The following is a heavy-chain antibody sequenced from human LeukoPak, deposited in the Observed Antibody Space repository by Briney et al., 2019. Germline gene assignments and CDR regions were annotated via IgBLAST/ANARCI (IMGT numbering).Heavy chain of an antibody. Sequence: ASVKVSCKASGYTFTGYYMHWVRLAPGQGREWMGRINPNSGGTNYAQKFQGRVTMTRDTSISTAYMELSRLRSDDTAVYYCARDTFDYHRYYYDSSGVADYWGQGTLVTVSS. D-gene: IGHD3-22*01. J-gene: IGHJ4*02. CDR2: INPNSGGT. CDR1: GYTFTGYY. CDR3: ARDTFDYHRYYYDSSGVADY. V-gene: IGHV1-2*06.